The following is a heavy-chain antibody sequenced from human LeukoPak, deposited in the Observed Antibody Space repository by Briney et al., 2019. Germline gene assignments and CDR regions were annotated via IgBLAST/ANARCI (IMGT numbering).Heavy chain of an antibody. Sequence: SETLSLTCTVSGGSISSYYRSWIRQPAGKGLEWIGRIYTSGSTNYNPSLKSRVTMSVDTSKNQFSLKLSSVTAADKAVYYCARSEAPGIAAAGLYYGMDVWGQGTTVTVSS. J-gene: IGHJ6*02. CDR3: ARSEAPGIAAAGLYYGMDV. D-gene: IGHD6-13*01. CDR1: GGSISSYY. CDR2: IYTSGST. V-gene: IGHV4-4*07.